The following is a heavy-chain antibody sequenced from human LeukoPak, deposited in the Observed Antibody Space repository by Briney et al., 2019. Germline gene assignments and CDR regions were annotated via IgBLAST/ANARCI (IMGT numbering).Heavy chain of an antibody. J-gene: IGHJ4*02. CDR2: VSHSGST. Sequence: SETLSLTCSVSGGSISRYFWSWVRQPPGKGLEWIGFVSHSGSTSYNPSLKSRVTISVDTSRNQFSLKLSSVTAADTAVYYCASLSYDSSGYYPDWWGQGTLVTVSS. D-gene: IGHD3-22*01. CDR1: GGSISRYF. V-gene: IGHV4-59*08. CDR3: ASLSYDSSGYYPDW.